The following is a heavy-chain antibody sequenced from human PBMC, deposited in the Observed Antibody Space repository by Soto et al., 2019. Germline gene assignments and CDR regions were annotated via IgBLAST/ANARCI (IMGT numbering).Heavy chain of an antibody. Sequence: QVQLVQSGAEVKKPGASVKVSCKASGYTFTGYYMHWVRQAPGQGLEWMGWINPNSGGTNYAQKFQGWVTMTRDTSISTAYMELSRLRSDDTAVYYSARDLRPGFYDSSGYYSPSYYYYGMDVWGQGTTVTVSS. D-gene: IGHD3-22*01. CDR2: INPNSGGT. J-gene: IGHJ6*02. V-gene: IGHV1-2*04. CDR3: ARDLRPGFYDSSGYYSPSYYYYGMDV. CDR1: GYTFTGYY.